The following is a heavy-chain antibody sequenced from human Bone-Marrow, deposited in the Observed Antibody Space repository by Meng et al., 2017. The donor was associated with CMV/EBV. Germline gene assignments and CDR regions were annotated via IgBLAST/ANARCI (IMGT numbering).Heavy chain of an antibody. Sequence: ASVKVSCKASGYTFTSYGISWVRQAPGQGLEWMGWISAYNGNRNYAQKLQGRVTMTTDTSTSTAYMELRSLRSDDTAVYYCARDRVVVPAAHGDYYYGMDVWGQGTTVTVSS. J-gene: IGHJ6*02. CDR3: ARDRVVVPAAHGDYYYGMDV. D-gene: IGHD2-2*01. V-gene: IGHV1-18*01. CDR1: GYTFTSYG. CDR2: ISAYNGNR.